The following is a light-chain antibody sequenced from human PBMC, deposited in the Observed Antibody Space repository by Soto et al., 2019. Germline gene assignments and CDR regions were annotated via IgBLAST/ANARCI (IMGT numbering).Light chain of an antibody. CDR3: QQYSSYSPYT. J-gene: IGKJ2*01. V-gene: IGKV1-5*01. CDR1: QNIGNW. CDR2: DAS. Sequence: DIQMTQSPSTLPASVGDRVTITCRASQNIGNWLAWYQQKPGKAPKVLIYDASSLESGVPSRFTGSGSGTEFTLTISSLQPDDFAIYYCQQYSSYSPYTFGQGTKVDIK.